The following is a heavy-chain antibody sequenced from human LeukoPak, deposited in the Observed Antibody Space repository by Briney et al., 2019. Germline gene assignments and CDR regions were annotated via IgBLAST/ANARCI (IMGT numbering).Heavy chain of an antibody. CDR3: AKDSHYFDY. J-gene: IGHJ4*02. CDR1: GFHFSSYP. CDR2: ISGSGGST. V-gene: IGHV3-23*01. Sequence: GGSLRLFCAASGFHFSSYPMRWVPQAPGKGLEWVSAISGSGGSTYYAGSVKGRFTISRDNSKNTLYLQMNSLTAEDTAVYYCAKDSHYFDYWGQGTLVTVSS.